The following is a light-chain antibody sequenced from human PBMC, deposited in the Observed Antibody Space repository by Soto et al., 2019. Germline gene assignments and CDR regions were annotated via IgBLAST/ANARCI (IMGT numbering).Light chain of an antibody. V-gene: IGLV2-14*01. CDR3: SSYTTSSTLYVV. Sequence: QSALTQPASVSGSPGQSITISCTGTSSDVGNYNYVSWYQQHPGKAPKLMIYEVSNRPSGVSNRFSGSKSGNTASLTISGLQAEDEADYYCSSYTTSSTLYVVFGGGTKVTVL. J-gene: IGLJ2*01. CDR2: EVS. CDR1: SSDVGNYNY.